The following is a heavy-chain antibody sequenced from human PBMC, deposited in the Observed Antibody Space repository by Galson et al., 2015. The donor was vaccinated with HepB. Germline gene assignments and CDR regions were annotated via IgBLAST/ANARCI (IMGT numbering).Heavy chain of an antibody. D-gene: IGHD3-3*01. V-gene: IGHV3-48*02. J-gene: IGHJ6*02. Sequence: SLRLSCAASGFTFSSYSMNWVRQAPGKGLEWISYISSGNMIMYYADSVKGRFTISRDNAKNSLYLQMNSLRDEDTALYFCARVEGFCSGTSCHSRRDYYYGMDVWGQGTTVTVSS. CDR2: ISSGNMIM. CDR3: ARVEGFCSGTSCHSRRDYYYGMDV. CDR1: GFTFSSYS.